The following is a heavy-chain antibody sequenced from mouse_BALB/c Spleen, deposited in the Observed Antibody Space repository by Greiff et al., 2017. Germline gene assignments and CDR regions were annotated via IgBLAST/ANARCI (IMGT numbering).Heavy chain of an antibody. V-gene: IGHV3-2*02. CDR3: ARQDKRNWYFDV. CDR2: ISYSGST. J-gene: IGHJ1*01. Sequence: EVKLMESGPGLVKPSQSLSLTCTVTGYSITSDYAWNWIRQFPGNKLEWMGYISYSGSTSYNPSLKSRISITRDTSKNQFFLQLNSVTTEDTATYYCARQDKRNWYFDVWGAGTTVTVSS. CDR1: GYSITSDYA.